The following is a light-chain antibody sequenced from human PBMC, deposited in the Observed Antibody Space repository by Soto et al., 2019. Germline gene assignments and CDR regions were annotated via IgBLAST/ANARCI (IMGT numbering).Light chain of an antibody. CDR3: SSFAGSNNFV. CDR2: EVS. Sequence: QSALTQPPSASGSPGQSVTMSRTGTSSDVGAYNFVSWYQQHPGKAPKLMISEVSKRPSGVPDRFSGSKSGNTASLTVSGLQAEDEADYYCSSFAGSNNFVFGGGTKVTVL. CDR1: SSDVGAYNF. V-gene: IGLV2-8*01. J-gene: IGLJ2*01.